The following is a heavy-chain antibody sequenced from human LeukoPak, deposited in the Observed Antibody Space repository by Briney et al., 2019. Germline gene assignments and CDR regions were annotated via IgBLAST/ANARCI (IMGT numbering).Heavy chain of an antibody. CDR1: GGTFSSYA. J-gene: IGHJ4*02. D-gene: IGHD3-22*01. CDR2: IIPIFGTA. Sequence: SVKVSCKASGGTFSSYATSWVRQAPGQGLEWMGGIIPIFGTANYAQKFQGRVTITTDESTSTAYMELSSLRSEDTAVYYCARQRDYYDSSGSTHYFDYWGQGTLVTVSS. V-gene: IGHV1-69*05. CDR3: ARQRDYYDSSGSTHYFDY.